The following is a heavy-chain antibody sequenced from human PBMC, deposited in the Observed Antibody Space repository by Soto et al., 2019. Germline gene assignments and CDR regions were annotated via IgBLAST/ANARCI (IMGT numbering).Heavy chain of an antibody. CDR2: IYYSGGT. D-gene: IGHD1-26*01. CDR3: ARGQGELLDYGMDV. J-gene: IGHJ6*02. V-gene: IGHV4-59*01. Sequence: QVQLQESGPGLVKPSETLSLTCTVSGGSISSYYWSWIRQPPGKGLEWIGYIYYSGGTNYNPSLQGRGTRPVDPSKNQFSLKLSSVTAADTAVYYCARGQGELLDYGMDVWGQGTTVTVSS. CDR1: GGSISSYY.